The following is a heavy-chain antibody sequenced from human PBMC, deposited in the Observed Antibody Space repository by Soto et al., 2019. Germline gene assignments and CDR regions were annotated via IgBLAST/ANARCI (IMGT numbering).Heavy chain of an antibody. V-gene: IGHV4-39*01. J-gene: IGHJ4*02. CDR1: GGSITSSSYH. CDR3: ARRKNIAGGDFDY. D-gene: IGHD1-26*01. Sequence: SATLSLTCTVSGGSITSSSYHWGWIRQPPGKGLEWIGTIYYSVTTYYNPSLKSRVTISVDTSKNQFSLKLDSVTAADTAVYYCARRKNIAGGDFDYWGQGTLVTVSS. CDR2: IYYSVTT.